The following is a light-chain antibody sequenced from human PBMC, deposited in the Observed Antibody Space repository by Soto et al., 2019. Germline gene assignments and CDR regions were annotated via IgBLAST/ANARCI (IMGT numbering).Light chain of an antibody. CDR2: GAS. V-gene: IGKV3-15*01. Sequence: EIVMTQSSATLSVSPGARAILSCRASQSIDSDLAWYQQKPGQAPRFLIYGASTRATGIPARFSGSGSGTQFTLTISSLQSEDSALYYCQHYYSWPWTFGQGTKVDIK. CDR3: QHYYSWPWT. J-gene: IGKJ1*01. CDR1: QSIDSD.